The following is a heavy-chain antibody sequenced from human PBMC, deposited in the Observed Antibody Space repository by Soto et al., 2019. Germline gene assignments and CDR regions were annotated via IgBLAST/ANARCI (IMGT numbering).Heavy chain of an antibody. D-gene: IGHD6-6*01. CDR1: GYSFTSYW. V-gene: IGHV5-51*07. J-gene: IGHJ4*02. CDR2: IYPGDSDT. CDR3: ARGRSLLEYSSSYYFDY. Sequence: GESLKISCKGSGYSFTSYWIGWVHQMPGKGLEWMGIIYPGDSDTRYSPSFQGQVTISADKSISTAYLQWSSLKASDTAMYYCARGRSLLEYSSSYYFDYWGQGTLVTVSS.